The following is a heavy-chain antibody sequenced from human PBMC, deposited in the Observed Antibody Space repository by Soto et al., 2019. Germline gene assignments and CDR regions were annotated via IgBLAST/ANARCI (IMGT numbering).Heavy chain of an antibody. CDR1: GDTFTSYA. Sequence: ASVKVSCKASGDTFTSYAMHWVRQAPGQRLEWMGWINAGNGNTKYSQKFQGRVTITRDTSASTAYMELSSLRSEDTAVYYCARGVVVVPAENYYYYYGMDVWGQGTTVTVSS. CDR3: ARGVVVVPAENYYYYYGMDV. J-gene: IGHJ6*02. D-gene: IGHD2-2*01. CDR2: INAGNGNT. V-gene: IGHV1-3*01.